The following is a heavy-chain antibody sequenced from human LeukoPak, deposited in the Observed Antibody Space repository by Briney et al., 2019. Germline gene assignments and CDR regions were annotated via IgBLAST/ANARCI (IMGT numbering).Heavy chain of an antibody. J-gene: IGHJ4*02. CDR2: MNPNSGNT. CDR3: ARSPITFGGVKTPDY. CDR1: GYTFTSYD. V-gene: IGHV1-8*01. Sequence: GASVKVSCKASGYTFTSYDINWVRQATGQGLEWMGRMNPNSGNTGYAQKFQGRVTMTRNTSISTAYMELSSLRSEDTAVYYCARSPITFGGVKTPDYWGQGTLVTVSS. D-gene: IGHD3-16*01.